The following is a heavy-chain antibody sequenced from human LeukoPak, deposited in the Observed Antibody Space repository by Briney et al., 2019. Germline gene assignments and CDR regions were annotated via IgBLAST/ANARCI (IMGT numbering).Heavy chain of an antibody. CDR3: AAEGVYYYDSSGYQNWFDP. J-gene: IGHJ5*02. CDR2: IVVGSGNT. D-gene: IGHD3-22*01. V-gene: IGHV1-58*02. CDR1: GFTFTSSA. Sequence: ASVKVSCKASGFTFTSSAMQWVRQARGQRLEWIGWIVVGSGNTNYAQKFQERVTITRDMSTSTAYMELSSLRSEDTAVYYRAAEGVYYYDSSGYQNWFDPWGQGTLVTVSS.